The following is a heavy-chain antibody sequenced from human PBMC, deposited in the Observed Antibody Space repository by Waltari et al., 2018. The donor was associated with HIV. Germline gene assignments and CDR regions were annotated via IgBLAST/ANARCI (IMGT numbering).Heavy chain of an antibody. Sequence: EMKLLDVGGSLIQPGGSLGLSCLVSNFSVSSNYFTWVRQSPTRGLEWVATIYPDGTTHYPNSVKDRFVISRDTSKNIVFLLMKYLLFDDSAKYFCTRGVRYLGPWGQGTQVTVSS. D-gene: IGHD3-16*02. J-gene: IGHJ5*02. CDR1: NFSVSSNY. V-gene: IGHV3-53*05. CDR3: TRGVRYLGP. CDR2: IYPDGTT.